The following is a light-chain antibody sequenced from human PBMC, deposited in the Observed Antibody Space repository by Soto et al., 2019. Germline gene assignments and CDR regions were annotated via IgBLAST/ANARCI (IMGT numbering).Light chain of an antibody. CDR2: DVS. CDR3: SSYTSSSTVV. V-gene: IGLV2-14*03. Sequence: SALTQFASVSGSPGQSITISCTGTSSDVGGYDYVSWYQQHPGEAPKLMIYDVSNRPSGVSNRFSGSKSGNTASLTISGLQAEDEADYYCSSYTSSSTVVFGGGTKLTVL. J-gene: IGLJ2*01. CDR1: SSDVGGYDY.